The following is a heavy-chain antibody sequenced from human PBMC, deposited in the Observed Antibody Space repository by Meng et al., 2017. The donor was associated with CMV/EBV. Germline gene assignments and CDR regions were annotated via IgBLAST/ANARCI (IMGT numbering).Heavy chain of an antibody. V-gene: IGHV3-21*01. CDR2: ISSSSSYI. CDR3: ARVVIMVYYYYGMDV. CDR1: GFTFSSYS. D-gene: IGHD3-3*01. J-gene: IGHJ6*02. Sequence: ESLKISGAASGFTFSSYSMNWVRQAPGKGLEWVSSISSSSSYIYYADSVKGRFTISRDNAKNSLYLQMNSLRAEDTAVYYCARVVIMVYYYYGMDVWGQGTTVTVSS.